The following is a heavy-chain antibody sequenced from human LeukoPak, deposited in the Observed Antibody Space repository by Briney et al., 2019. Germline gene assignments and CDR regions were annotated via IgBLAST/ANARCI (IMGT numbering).Heavy chain of an antibody. Sequence: GASVKVSCKASGYTFTCYYMHWVRQAPGQGLEWMGWINPNSGGTNYAQKFQGRVTMTRDTSISTAYMELSRLRSDDTAVYYCAXXYYDSSGYSWFDPWGQGTLVTVSS. CDR2: INPNSGGT. D-gene: IGHD3-22*01. CDR3: AXXYYDSSGYSWFDP. J-gene: IGHJ5*02. CDR1: GYTFTCYY. V-gene: IGHV1-2*02.